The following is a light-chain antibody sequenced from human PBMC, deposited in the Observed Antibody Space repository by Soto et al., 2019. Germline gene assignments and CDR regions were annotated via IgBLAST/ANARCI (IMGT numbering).Light chain of an antibody. Sequence: EIVLTQSPGTLSLSPGERDTLSCRASQSISSNYLAWYQQTPGQAPRLLIYDASNKAAGLPDRFSGRGSGTDFTLTISRLEPEDFGVYYCQQYGGSPRTFGQGTKVDIK. J-gene: IGKJ1*01. V-gene: IGKV3-20*01. CDR3: QQYGGSPRT. CDR1: QSISSNY. CDR2: DAS.